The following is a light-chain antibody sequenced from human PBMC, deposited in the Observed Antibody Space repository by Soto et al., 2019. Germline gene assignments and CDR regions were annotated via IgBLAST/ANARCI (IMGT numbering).Light chain of an antibody. Sequence: DIQMTQSPSTLSASVGDRVTITCRASQSISSWLAWYQQNTGQDPKLLIYKASSLESGVPSRFSGSGSGTEFTLTISSRQPDEYATDYCYQYNSYSYTFGQGTKLEIK. CDR1: QSISSW. CDR2: KAS. J-gene: IGKJ2*01. V-gene: IGKV1-5*03. CDR3: YQYNSYSYT.